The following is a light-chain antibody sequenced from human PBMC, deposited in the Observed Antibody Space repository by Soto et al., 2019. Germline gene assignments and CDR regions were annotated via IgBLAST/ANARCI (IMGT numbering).Light chain of an antibody. CDR3: PAYDGSLRAAL. CDR2: CND. V-gene: IGLV1-40*01. J-gene: IGLJ3*02. CDR1: SSNIGAGYD. Sequence: QSVLTQPPSVSGTPGQRVTISCTGSSSNIGAGYDVYWYQQLPGAAPKLLICCNDKRPSGVPDRFSGSKSATAASLAITGLQAEDEADYYCPAYDGSLRAALFGGGTKLTVL.